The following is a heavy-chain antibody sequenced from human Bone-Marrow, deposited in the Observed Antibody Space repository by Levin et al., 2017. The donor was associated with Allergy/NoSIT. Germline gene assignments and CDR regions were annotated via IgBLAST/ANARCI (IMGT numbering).Heavy chain of an antibody. D-gene: IGHD5-18*01. CDR1: GFTFRTHD. Sequence: GESLKISCAASGFTFRTHDMHWVRQGTGKGLEWVSTIGTAGDTYYPDSVRGRFTISRENAKNSLYLQMNGLSDGDTAVYYCARYNYEYNALDIWGQGTMVTVSS. V-gene: IGHV3-13*01. J-gene: IGHJ3*02. CDR2: IGTAGDT. CDR3: ARYNYEYNALDI.